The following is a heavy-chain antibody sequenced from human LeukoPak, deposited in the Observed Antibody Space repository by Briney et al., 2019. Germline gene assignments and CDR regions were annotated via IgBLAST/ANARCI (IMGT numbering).Heavy chain of an antibody. CDR2: IYYSGST. CDR1: GGSISSGDYY. V-gene: IGHV4-30-4*08. D-gene: IGHD2-2*01. CDR3: ARNYQLLSPWFDP. J-gene: IGHJ5*02. Sequence: SETLSLTCTVSGGSISSGDYYWSWIRQPPGKGLEWIGYIYYSGSTYYNPSLKSRVTISVDTSKNQFSLKLSSVTAADMAVYYCARNYQLLSPWFDPWGQGTLVTVSS.